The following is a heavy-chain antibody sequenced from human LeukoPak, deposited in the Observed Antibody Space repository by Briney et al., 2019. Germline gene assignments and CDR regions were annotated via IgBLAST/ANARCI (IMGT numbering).Heavy chain of an antibody. J-gene: IGHJ4*02. D-gene: IGHD6-13*01. CDR3: ARDPTESSSWYGY. CDR2: ISSSSSYI. CDR1: GFTFSSYS. Sequence: KPGGSLRLSCAASGFTFSSYSMNWVRQAPGKGLEWVSSISSSSSYIYYADSVKGRFTISRDNAKNSLYLQMNSLRAEDTAVYYCARDPTESSSWYGYWGQGTLVTVSS. V-gene: IGHV3-21*01.